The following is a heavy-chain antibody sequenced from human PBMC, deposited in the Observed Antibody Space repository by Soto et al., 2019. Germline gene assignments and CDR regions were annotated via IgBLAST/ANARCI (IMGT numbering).Heavy chain of an antibody. CDR1: GGPFNTYA. Sequence: QVQLVQSGAEMKKPGSSVKVSCQSSGGPFNTYAMNWVRQAPGQGPEWMGDISPMFGAANYAPKFQGRVTITADESTGTSYMQLSSLTSEDTALYFCAREVQVHAPAFGYWGQGTLVTVSS. CDR3: AREVQVHAPAFGY. J-gene: IGHJ4*02. V-gene: IGHV1-69*19. CDR2: ISPMFGAA. D-gene: IGHD3-10*01.